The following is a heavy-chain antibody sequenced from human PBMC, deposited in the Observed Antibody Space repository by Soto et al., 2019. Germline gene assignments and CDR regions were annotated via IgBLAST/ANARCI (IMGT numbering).Heavy chain of an antibody. V-gene: IGHV4-39*01. D-gene: IGHD3-9*01. CDR2: IYYSGNT. J-gene: IGHJ5*02. CDR1: RGNIGSGTYY. CDR3: ARHLEYFDWLFWFDP. Sequence: SETQSLTSTVSRGNIGSGTYYWGWIRQPPGKGLEWIGSIYYSGNTYYNPSLKSRVTISVDTSKNQFSLKLSSVTAADTAVYYCARHLEYFDWLFWFDPWGQGTLVTVLL.